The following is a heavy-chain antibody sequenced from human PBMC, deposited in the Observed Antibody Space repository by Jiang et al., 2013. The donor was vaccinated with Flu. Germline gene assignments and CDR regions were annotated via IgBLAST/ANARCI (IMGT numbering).Heavy chain of an antibody. Sequence: GLVKPSETLSLTCTVSGGSISSSSYYWGWIRQPPGKGLEWIGSIYYSGSTYYNPSLKSRVTISVDTSKNQFSLKLSSVTAADTAVYYCARHKVGGVVAVDYWGQGTLVTVSS. D-gene: IGHD2-15*01. J-gene: IGHJ4*02. CDR1: GGSISSSSYY. CDR2: IYYSGST. V-gene: IGHV4-39*01. CDR3: ARHKVGGVVAVDY.